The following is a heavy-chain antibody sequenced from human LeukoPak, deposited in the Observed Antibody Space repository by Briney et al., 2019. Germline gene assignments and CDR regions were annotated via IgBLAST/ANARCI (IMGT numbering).Heavy chain of an antibody. CDR2: IYSGGST. CDR3: ASESNYDS. CDR1: GFTVSSTY. Sequence: QAGGSLRLSCAASGFTVSSTYMSWVRQAPGKGLEWVSVIYSGGSTFYADSVKGRFTISRDNSENTLSLQMNSLRGEDTAVYYCASESNYDSWGQGTLVTVSS. J-gene: IGHJ4*02. V-gene: IGHV3-66*02.